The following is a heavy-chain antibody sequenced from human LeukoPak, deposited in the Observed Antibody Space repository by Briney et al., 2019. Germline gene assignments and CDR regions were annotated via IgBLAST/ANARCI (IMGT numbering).Heavy chain of an antibody. Sequence: SQTLSLTCGISGDSVSSNSAAWNWIRQSASRGLEWLGRTYYRSKWFNGYAVSVKSRITVNPDTSKSQFSLQLSSVTPEDTAVYFCARGFGYGFDIWGQGTMVTVSS. V-gene: IGHV6-1*01. J-gene: IGHJ3*02. CDR1: GDSVSSNSAA. D-gene: IGHD3-10*01. CDR3: ARGFGYGFDI. CDR2: TYYRSKWFN.